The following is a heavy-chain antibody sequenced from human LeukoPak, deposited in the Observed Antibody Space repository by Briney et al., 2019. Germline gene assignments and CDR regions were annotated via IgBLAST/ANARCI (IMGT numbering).Heavy chain of an antibody. CDR2: ISSSGSTI. Sequence: GGSLRLSCAASVFTFSDYYMSWIRQAPGKGLEWVSYISSSGSTIYYADSVKGRFTISRDNAKNSLYLQMNSLRAKDTAVYYCARGRAFVTPFDYLGQGTLVTVSS. J-gene: IGHJ4*02. V-gene: IGHV3-11*04. CDR3: ARGRAFVTPFDY. D-gene: IGHD3-10*01. CDR1: VFTFSDYY.